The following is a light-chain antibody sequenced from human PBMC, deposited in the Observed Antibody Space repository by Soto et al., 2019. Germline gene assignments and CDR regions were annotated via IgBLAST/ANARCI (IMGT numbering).Light chain of an antibody. J-gene: IGKJ1*01. CDR2: GAS. CDR1: QSVSSN. CDR3: QQYNNWLQWT. V-gene: IGKV3-15*01. Sequence: EIVMTQSPATLSVSPGERATLSCRASQSVSSNLAWYQQKPGQAPRLLIYGASTRATGIPARFSGSGSGTEFTLTISSLQSEDFAVYYCQQYNNWLQWTFGQATKVEIK.